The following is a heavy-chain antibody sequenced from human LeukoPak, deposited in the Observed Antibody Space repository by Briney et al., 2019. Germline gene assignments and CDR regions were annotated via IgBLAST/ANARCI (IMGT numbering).Heavy chain of an antibody. V-gene: IGHV3-74*01. CDR1: GFIFSNYW. Sequence: GGSLRLSCAASGFIFSNYWMHWVRQHPGKGPVWVARVTGGGSRHYADSVMGRFTISRDNAKNRVYLQMNSLRVADTGVYYCVRESSGYASWGQGTLVTVSS. D-gene: IGHD3-22*01. CDR2: VTGGGSR. CDR3: VRESSGYAS. J-gene: IGHJ5*02.